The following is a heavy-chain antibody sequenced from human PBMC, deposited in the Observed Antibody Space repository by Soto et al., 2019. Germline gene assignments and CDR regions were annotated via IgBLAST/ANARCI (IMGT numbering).Heavy chain of an antibody. CDR3: ARHVRNWFDP. D-gene: IGHD3-16*01. V-gene: IGHV4-59*08. Sequence: SETLSLTCTVSGGSISSYYWSWIRQPTGKGLEWIGYIYYSGSTNYNPSLKSRVTISVDTSKNQFSLKLSSVTAADTAVYYCARHVRNWFDPWGQGTLVTVSS. CDR1: GGSISSYY. J-gene: IGHJ5*02. CDR2: IYYSGST.